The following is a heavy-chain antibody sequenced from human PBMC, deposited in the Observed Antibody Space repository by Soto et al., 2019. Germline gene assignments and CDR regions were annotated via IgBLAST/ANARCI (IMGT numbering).Heavy chain of an antibody. V-gene: IGHV1-18*04. CDR3: ARGNPSGSYYRYYYYGMDV. CDR2: ISAYNGNT. J-gene: IGHJ6*02. Sequence: ASVKVSCKASGYTFTSYGISWVRQAPGQGLEWMGWISAYNGNTNYAQKLQGRVTMTTDTSTGTVYMELSSLRSEDTAVYYCARGNPSGSYYRYYYYGMDVWGQGTTVTVSS. D-gene: IGHD1-26*01. CDR1: GYTFTSYG.